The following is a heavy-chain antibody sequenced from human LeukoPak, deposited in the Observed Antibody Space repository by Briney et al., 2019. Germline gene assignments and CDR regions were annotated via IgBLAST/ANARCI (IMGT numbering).Heavy chain of an antibody. CDR1: GYTFTSYG. CDR2: ISVYNGNT. J-gene: IGHJ4*02. V-gene: IGHV1-18*01. CDR3: ARDLGSRDGYNPPNLFDN. Sequence: ASVEVSCKASGYTFTSYGISWVRQAPGQGLEWMGWISVYNGNTNYAQKFQGRVTITADESTSTAYMELSSLRSEDTAVYYCARDLGSRDGYNPPNLFDNWGQGTLVTVSS. D-gene: IGHD5-24*01.